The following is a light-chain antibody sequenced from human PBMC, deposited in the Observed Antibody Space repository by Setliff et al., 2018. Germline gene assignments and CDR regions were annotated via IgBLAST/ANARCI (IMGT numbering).Light chain of an antibody. CDR3: QSYDISLSGSGV. Sequence: QSVLTQPPSVSGAPGQRVTISYTGSSSNIGAGYDVHWYQQLPGTAPKLLIYGNSNRPSGVPDRFPGSKSGTSASLAITGLQAEDEADYYCQSYDISLSGSGVFGGGTKVTVL. V-gene: IGLV1-40*01. J-gene: IGLJ3*02. CDR2: GNS. CDR1: SSNIGAGYD.